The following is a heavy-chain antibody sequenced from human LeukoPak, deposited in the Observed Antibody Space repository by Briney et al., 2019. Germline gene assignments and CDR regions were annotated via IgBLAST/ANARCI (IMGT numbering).Heavy chain of an antibody. CDR3: ATSVGGTLFDN. CDR2: IYDSGST. V-gene: IGHV4-59*01. Sequence: PSETLSLTCTVSGDTISIYYWSWIRQPPGKGLEWIGYIYDSGSTDYNPSLKSRVTISLDTSKNQFSLRLSSVTAADTAVYYCATSVGGTLFDNWGQGKLVSVSS. D-gene: IGHD1-26*01. J-gene: IGHJ4*02. CDR1: GDTISIYY.